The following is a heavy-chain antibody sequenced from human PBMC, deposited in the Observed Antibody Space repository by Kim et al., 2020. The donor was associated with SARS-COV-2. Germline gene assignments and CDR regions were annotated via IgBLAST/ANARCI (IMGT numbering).Heavy chain of an antibody. Sequence: GESLKISCRGSGFSFTNDWIAWVRQKPGKGLEWMGIIYPGDSDTRYNPSFQGQVTISADKSISTAHLQWSSLKASDSAMYYCARQGGSYLVDHWGQGTLVTVSS. CDR1: GFSFTNDW. CDR2: IYPGDSDT. CDR3: ARQGGSYLVDH. D-gene: IGHD1-26*01. J-gene: IGHJ4*02. V-gene: IGHV5-51*01.